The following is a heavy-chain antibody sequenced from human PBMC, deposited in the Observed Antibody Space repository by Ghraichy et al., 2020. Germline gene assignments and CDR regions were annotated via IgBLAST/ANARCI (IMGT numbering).Heavy chain of an antibody. D-gene: IGHD6-19*01. CDR2: TYYRSKWYN. CDR1: GDSVSSNSAA. J-gene: IGHJ5*02. CDR3: ARSTQFLVIAVAVEPSWSDP. Sequence: SQTLSLTCAISGDSVSSNSAAWNWIRQSPSRGLEWLGRTYYRSKWYNDYAVSVKSRITINPDTSKNQFSLQLNSVTPEDTAVYYCARSTQFLVIAVAVEPSWSDPWSQRTPVTVSS. V-gene: IGHV6-1*01.